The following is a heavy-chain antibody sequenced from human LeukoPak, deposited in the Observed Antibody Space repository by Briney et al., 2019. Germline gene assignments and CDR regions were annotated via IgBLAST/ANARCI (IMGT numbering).Heavy chain of an antibody. J-gene: IGHJ5*02. Sequence: SETLSLTCAVYGGSFSGYYWSWIRQPPGKGLEWIGEINHSGSTNYNPSLKSRVTISVDTSKNQFSLKLTSVTAADTAVYYCARLVPPGWFDPWGQGTLVTVSS. CDR1: GGSFSGYY. CDR2: INHSGST. CDR3: ARLVPPGWFDP. V-gene: IGHV4-34*01.